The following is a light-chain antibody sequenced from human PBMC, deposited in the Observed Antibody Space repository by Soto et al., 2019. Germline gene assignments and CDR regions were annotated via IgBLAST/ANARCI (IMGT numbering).Light chain of an antibody. J-gene: IGLJ7*01. CDR2: RNN. CDR3: AAWDDSLSGPV. CDR1: SSNIGSNY. Sequence: QSVLTQPPSASGTPGQRVTISCSGSSSNIGSNYVYWYQQLPGTAPKLLIYRNNQRPSGVPDRFSGSKSGTSASLAISGLRSEDEADYYCAAWDDSLSGPVFGGGTQLTDL. V-gene: IGLV1-47*01.